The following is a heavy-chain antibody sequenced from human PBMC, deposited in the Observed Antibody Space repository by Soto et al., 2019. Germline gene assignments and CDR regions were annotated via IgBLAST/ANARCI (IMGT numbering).Heavy chain of an antibody. CDR3: ARGARDFWSGRHSSFVNPRVSSRNNWFDP. Sequence: SETLSLTCAVYGGSFSGYYWSWIRQPPGKGLEWIGEINHSGSTNYNPSLKSRVTISVDTSKNQFSLKLSSVTAADTAVYYCARGARDFWSGRHSSFVNPRVSSRNNWFDPWGQGTLVTVSS. D-gene: IGHD3-3*01. CDR2: INHSGST. V-gene: IGHV4-34*01. J-gene: IGHJ5*02. CDR1: GGSFSGYY.